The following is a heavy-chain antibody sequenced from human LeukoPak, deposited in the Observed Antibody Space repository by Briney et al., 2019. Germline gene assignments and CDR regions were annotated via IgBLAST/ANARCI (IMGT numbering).Heavy chain of an antibody. J-gene: IGHJ5*02. CDR3: ARDALPMVQGVIEKNWFDP. V-gene: IGHV3-30*04. D-gene: IGHD3-10*01. CDR2: ISYDGSNK. Sequence: GGSLRLSCAASGFTFSSYAMHWVRQAPGKGLEWVAVISYDGSNKYYADSVKGRFTISRDNSKNTLYLQMNSLRAEDAAVYYCARDALPMVQGVIEKNWFDPWGQGTLVTVSS. CDR1: GFTFSSYA.